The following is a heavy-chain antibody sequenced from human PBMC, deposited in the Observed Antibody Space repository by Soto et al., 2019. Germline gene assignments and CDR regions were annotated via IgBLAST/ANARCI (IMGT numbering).Heavy chain of an antibody. V-gene: IGHV3-23*01. CDR2: ISGSGGST. CDR1: GFTFSSYA. J-gene: IGHJ4*02. CDR3: AKGGYCSSTSCYVFFDY. Sequence: GGSLRLSCAASGFTFSSYAMSWVRQAPGKGLEWVSAISGSGGSTYYADSVKGRFTISRDNSKNTLYLQMNSLRAEDTAVYYCAKGGYCSSTSCYVFFDYWGQGTLVTVSS. D-gene: IGHD2-2*01.